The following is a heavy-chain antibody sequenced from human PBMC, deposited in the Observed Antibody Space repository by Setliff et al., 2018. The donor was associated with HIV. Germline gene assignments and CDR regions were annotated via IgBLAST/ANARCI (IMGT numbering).Heavy chain of an antibody. CDR3: ARLRVAIFGVMMTDDAFDI. V-gene: IGHV4-4*02. CDR2: ISHSGST. Sequence: SETLSLTCAVFGGSISGNHWWSWVRQPPGKGLEWIGDISHSGSTNYNPSLKSRVTMSVDKSKNEFSLKLGSVTAADTAVYYCARLRVAIFGVMMTDDAFDIWGQGTMVTVS. D-gene: IGHD3-3*01. J-gene: IGHJ3*02. CDR1: GGSISGNHW.